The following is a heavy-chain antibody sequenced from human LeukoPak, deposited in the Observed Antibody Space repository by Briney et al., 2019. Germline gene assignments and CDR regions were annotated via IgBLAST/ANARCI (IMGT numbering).Heavy chain of an antibody. D-gene: IGHD3-9*01. Sequence: PGGSLRLSCAASGFTFSSYAMSWVRQAPGKGLEWASAISGSGGSTYYADSVKGRFTISRDNPKNTLYLQMNSLRAEDTAVYYCAKNPYVLRYFDWLNYFDYWGQGTLVTVSS. CDR2: ISGSGGST. V-gene: IGHV3-23*01. CDR3: AKNPYVLRYFDWLNYFDY. J-gene: IGHJ4*02. CDR1: GFTFSSYA.